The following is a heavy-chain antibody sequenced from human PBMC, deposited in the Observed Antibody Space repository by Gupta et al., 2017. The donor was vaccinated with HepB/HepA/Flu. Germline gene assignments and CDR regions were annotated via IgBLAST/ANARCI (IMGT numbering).Heavy chain of an antibody. Sequence: QVQLQQWGAGLLKPSETLSLTCVVYGGSFSGYSWTWIRQPPGKGLEWIGQINHSGSTNYNPSLKSRLTISVDTSKNQFSLKLSSVTAADTAVYYCARCDGSPENLFDYWGQGTLVTVSS. D-gene: IGHD5-24*01. CDR1: GGSFSGYS. CDR3: ARCDGSPENLFDY. V-gene: IGHV4-34*01. J-gene: IGHJ4*02. CDR2: INHSGST.